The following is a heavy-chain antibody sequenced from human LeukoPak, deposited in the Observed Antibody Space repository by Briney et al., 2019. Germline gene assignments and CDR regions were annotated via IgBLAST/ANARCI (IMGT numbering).Heavy chain of an antibody. CDR3: ARDPDSDNAWGWFDS. V-gene: IGHV3-7*01. CDR2: INGDGSEE. Sequence: GGSLGLSCAASGFTFSRTWMSWVRHSPGKGLEWVANINGDGSEEYYVDSVKGRFTISRANARSSLYLQMNSLRGEDTAVYYCARDPDSDNAWGWFDSWGQGTVVTVSS. J-gene: IGHJ5*01. D-gene: IGHD3-16*01. CDR1: GFTFSRTW.